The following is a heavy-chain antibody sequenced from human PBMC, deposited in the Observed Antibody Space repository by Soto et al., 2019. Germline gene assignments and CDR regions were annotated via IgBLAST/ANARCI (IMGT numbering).Heavy chain of an antibody. CDR2: ISSNGGST. V-gene: IGHV3-64D*06. D-gene: IGHD1-20*01. CDR3: VKSITGTTYYFDY. J-gene: IGHJ4*02. Sequence: GGSLRLSCSASGFTFSSYAMHWVRQAPGKGLEYVSAISSNGGSTYYADSVKGRFTSSRDNSKNTLYLQMSSLRAEDTAVYYCVKSITGTTYYFDYWGQGTLVTVSS. CDR1: GFTFSSYA.